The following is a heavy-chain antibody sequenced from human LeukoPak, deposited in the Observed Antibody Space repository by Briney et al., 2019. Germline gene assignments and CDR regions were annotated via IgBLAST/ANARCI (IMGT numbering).Heavy chain of an antibody. Sequence: GGSWKLSCAAPGFTFGSYWMNWARQAPGKGLEWVASINHNGNVNYYVDSVKGRFTISRDNAKNSLYLQMSNLRAEDTAVYFCARGGGLDVWGQGATVTVSS. CDR3: ARGGGLDV. V-gene: IGHV3-7*03. CDR2: INHNGNVN. D-gene: IGHD3-16*01. CDR1: GFTFGSYW. J-gene: IGHJ6*02.